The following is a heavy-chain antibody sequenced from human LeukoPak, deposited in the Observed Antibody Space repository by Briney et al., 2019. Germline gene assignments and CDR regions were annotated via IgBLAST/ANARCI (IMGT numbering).Heavy chain of an antibody. CDR1: GFTFSDYY. Sequence: PGGSLRLSCAASGFTFSDYYMSWIRQAPGKGLEWVSYISSSGSTIYYADSVKGRFTIARDNAENSVSLQMNSLRAEDTAVYYCTSSYATPGYSSGSFDDWGQGALVIVSS. V-gene: IGHV3-11*04. J-gene: IGHJ4*02. D-gene: IGHD3-22*01. CDR2: ISSSGSTI. CDR3: TSSYATPGYSSGSFDD.